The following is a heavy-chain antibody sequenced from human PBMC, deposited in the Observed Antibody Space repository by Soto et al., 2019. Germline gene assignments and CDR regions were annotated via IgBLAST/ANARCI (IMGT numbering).Heavy chain of an antibody. CDR3: ARGPDDSDVPRWDH. CDR2: INLRGGTT. D-gene: IGHD4-17*01. J-gene: IGHJ4*02. V-gene: IGHV1-46*02. CDR1: GYNFNQYY. Sequence: QVQLMQSGAEVRKPGASVRLSCETSGYNFNQYYIHWVRQAPGQGLEWMGIINLRGGTTEYAHKFRGRVTVTGDTSTRTAYMELSSLRSEDTAVYFCARGPDDSDVPRWDHWGQGTLITVSS.